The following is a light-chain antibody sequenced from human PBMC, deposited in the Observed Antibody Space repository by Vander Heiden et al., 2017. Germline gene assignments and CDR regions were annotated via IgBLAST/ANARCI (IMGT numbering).Light chain of an antibody. V-gene: IGKV2-30*02. Sequence: DVVMTQSPLSLPVTLGQPASISCRSSQSLVHSDGNTYLNWFQQRPGQSPRRLIYKVSNRDSGVPDRFSGSGSGTDFTLKISRVEAEDVGFYYCMQGGTFGQGTKVEIK. J-gene: IGKJ1*01. CDR3: MQGGT. CDR1: QSLVHSDGNTY. CDR2: KVS.